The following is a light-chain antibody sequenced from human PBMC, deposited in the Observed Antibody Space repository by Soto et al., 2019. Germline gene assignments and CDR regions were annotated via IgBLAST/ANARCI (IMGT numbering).Light chain of an antibody. Sequence: QSVLTQSPSASGTPGQRVIISCSGSRSNIGTNSVTWYQHLPTTAPKLLIYADNQRPSGVPDRFSASKSGTSASLAISGLQSEDEADYYCATWDDSLDGLVFGGGTQLTVL. J-gene: IGLJ7*01. CDR2: ADN. CDR3: ATWDDSLDGLV. CDR1: RSNIGTNS. V-gene: IGLV1-44*01.